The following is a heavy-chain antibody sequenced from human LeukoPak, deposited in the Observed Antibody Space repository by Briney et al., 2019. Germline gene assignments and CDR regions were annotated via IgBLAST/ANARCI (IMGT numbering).Heavy chain of an antibody. V-gene: IGHV4-39*01. J-gene: IGHJ4*02. CDR1: GGSISSSSYY. Sequence: SETLSLTCTVSGGSISSSSYYWGWIRQPPGKGLEWIGSIYYSGSTYYNPSLKSRVTISVDTSKNQFSLKLSSVTAADTAVYYCARHADYRTYYFDYWGQGTLVNVSS. CDR3: ARHADYRTYYFDY. CDR2: IYYSGST. D-gene: IGHD4-11*01.